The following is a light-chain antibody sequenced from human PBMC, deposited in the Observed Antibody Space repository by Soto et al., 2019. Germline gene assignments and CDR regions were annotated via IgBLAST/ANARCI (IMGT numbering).Light chain of an antibody. V-gene: IGKV1-39*01. J-gene: IGKJ5*01. CDR2: AAS. Sequence: DIQMTQSPSSLSASVGEIVTITCRASQSISSYLNWYQQKPGKAPKLLIYAASSLQSGVPSRFSGSGSGTDFTLTISSLQPEDFAIYYCQQTYTTPEITLGQGTRLEI. CDR3: QQTYTTPEIT. CDR1: QSISSY.